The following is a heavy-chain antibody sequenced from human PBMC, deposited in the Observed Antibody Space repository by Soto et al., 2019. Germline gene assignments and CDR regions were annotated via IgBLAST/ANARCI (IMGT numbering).Heavy chain of an antibody. CDR2: MNPNSGNT. J-gene: IGHJ3*02. V-gene: IGHV1-8*01. D-gene: IGHD3-16*01. Sequence: GGSVKVSCKASGYTFTSYDINWVRQATGQGLEWMGWMNPNSGNTGYAQKFQGRVTMTRNTSISTAYMELSSLRSEDTAVYYCARARYDYIWGSYDPVSFDIWGQGTIVTVSS. CDR3: ARARYDYIWGSYDPVSFDI. CDR1: GYTFTSYD.